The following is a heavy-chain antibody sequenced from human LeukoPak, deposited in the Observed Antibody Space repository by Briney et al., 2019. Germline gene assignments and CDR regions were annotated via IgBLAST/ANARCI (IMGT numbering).Heavy chain of an antibody. CDR3: ARDAREVLLWFGEFFP. Sequence: PGGSLRLSCEASGFTFSNYSMNWVRQAPGKGLEWVSYIRSSSTTIYYADSVKGRFTISRDNAKNSPYLQMNSLRAEDTAVYYCARDAREVLLWFGEFFPWGQGTLVTVSS. CDR2: IRSSSTTI. D-gene: IGHD3-10*01. CDR1: GFTFSNYS. V-gene: IGHV3-48*01. J-gene: IGHJ5*02.